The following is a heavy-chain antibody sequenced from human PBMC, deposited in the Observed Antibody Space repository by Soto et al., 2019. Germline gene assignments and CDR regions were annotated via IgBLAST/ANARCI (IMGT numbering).Heavy chain of an antibody. CDR2: IKTDGSEK. Sequence: EVQLVESGGGLVQPGGSLRLSCAASGFTFSDYWMSWVRQAPGKGLEWVANIKTDGSEKYYVDTVKGRFTISRDNAKNSLYLHLNGLRAEDTDVYYCASSMGRGGNDYWGQGTLVAVSS. J-gene: IGHJ4*02. V-gene: IGHV3-7*05. D-gene: IGHD3-10*01. CDR3: ASSMGRGGNDY. CDR1: GFTFSDYW.